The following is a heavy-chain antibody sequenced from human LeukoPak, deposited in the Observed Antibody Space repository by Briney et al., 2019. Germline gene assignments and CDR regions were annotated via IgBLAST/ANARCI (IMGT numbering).Heavy chain of an antibody. D-gene: IGHD3-9*01. J-gene: IGHJ5*02. Sequence: ASLKVSCKASGYTFTGYYMHWVRQAPGQGLEWMGWINPNSGGTNYAQKFQGRVTMTRDTSISTAYMELSRLRSDDTAVYYCARVKNFDGLAAFDPWGQGTLVTVSS. CDR2: INPNSGGT. CDR1: GYTFTGYY. CDR3: ARVKNFDGLAAFDP. V-gene: IGHV1-2*02.